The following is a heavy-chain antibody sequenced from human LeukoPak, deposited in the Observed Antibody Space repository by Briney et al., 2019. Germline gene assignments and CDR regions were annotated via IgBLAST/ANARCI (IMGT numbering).Heavy chain of an antibody. V-gene: IGHV3-30*02. CDR2: IRYDGSNK. Sequence: AGGSLRLSCAASGFTFSSYGMHWVRQAPGKGLEWVAFIRYDGSNKYYADSVKGRFTISRDNSKNTLYLQMNSLRAEDTAVYYCARDTGSYSNYGYYFDYWGQGSLVTVSS. CDR1: GFTFSSYG. J-gene: IGHJ4*02. D-gene: IGHD4-11*01. CDR3: ARDTGSYSNYGYYFDY.